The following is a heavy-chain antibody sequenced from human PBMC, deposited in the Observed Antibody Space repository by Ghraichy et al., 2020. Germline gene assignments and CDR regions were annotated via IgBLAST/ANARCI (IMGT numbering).Heavy chain of an antibody. CDR1: GFTFTSSA. Sequence: SAKVSCKTSGFTFTSSAVQWVRQARGQRLEWIGWIVVGSDNTNYAQKFQERVTITRDMSTSTAYMELSSLRSEDTAVYYCAALGFVSPDVFDIWGQGTMVTVSS. CDR3: AALGFVSPDVFDI. J-gene: IGHJ3*02. CDR2: IVVGSDNT. V-gene: IGHV1-58*01.